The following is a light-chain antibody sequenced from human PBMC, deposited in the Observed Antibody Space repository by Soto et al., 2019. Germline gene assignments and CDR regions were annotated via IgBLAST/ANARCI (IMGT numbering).Light chain of an antibody. CDR2: DAS. Sequence: EIVLTQSPATLSLSPGERATLSCRSSQSVSSYLAWYQQKPGQAPRLLIYDASTRATGIPARFSGSGSGTDFTLTINSLEPEDFAVYYCQQRSNWPVTFGPGTKVDIK. CDR3: QQRSNWPVT. V-gene: IGKV3-11*01. CDR1: QSVSSY. J-gene: IGKJ3*01.